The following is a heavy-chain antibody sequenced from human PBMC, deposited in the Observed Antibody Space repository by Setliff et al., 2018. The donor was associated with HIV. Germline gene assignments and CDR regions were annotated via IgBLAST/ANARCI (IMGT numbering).Heavy chain of an antibody. CDR3: ASRENPSGGYPKGWFDS. J-gene: IGHJ5*01. V-gene: IGHV4-34*01. Sequence: KPSETLSLTCAVYGGSLSGHYWTWIRQPPGKGLEWIGEINHSGSTSYSPSLKSRVTISVDTSKKQFSLKVRSVTAVDTAVYYCASRENPSGGYPKGWFDSWSQGSLVTVSS. D-gene: IGHD2-15*01. CDR2: INHSGST. CDR1: GGSLSGHY.